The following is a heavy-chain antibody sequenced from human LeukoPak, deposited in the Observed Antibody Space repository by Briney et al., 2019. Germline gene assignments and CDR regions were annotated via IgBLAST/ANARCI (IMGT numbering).Heavy chain of an antibody. Sequence: GGSLRLSCAASGFTFSSYAMSWVRQAPGKGLEWVSVIYSGGSTYYADSVKGRFTISRDNSKNTLYLQMNSLRAEDTAVYYCARGGLNLGFAYWGQGTLVTVSS. CDR2: IYSGGST. CDR1: GFTFSSYA. CDR3: ARGGLNLGFAY. J-gene: IGHJ4*02. D-gene: IGHD3/OR15-3a*01. V-gene: IGHV3-66*01.